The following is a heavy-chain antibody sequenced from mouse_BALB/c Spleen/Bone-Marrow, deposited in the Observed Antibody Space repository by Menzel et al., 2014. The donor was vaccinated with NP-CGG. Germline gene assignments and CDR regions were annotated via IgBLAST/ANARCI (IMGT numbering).Heavy chain of an antibody. CDR2: ISSGGST. Sequence: EVHLVESGGGLVKPGGSLKLSCAASGFTFSSYAMSWVRRTPEMRLEWVASISSGGSTYYPDSVKGRFTISRDNARNILYLQMSSLRSEDTAMYYCARRGGSGNYAMDYWGQGTSVTVSS. V-gene: IGHV5-6-5*01. J-gene: IGHJ4*01. CDR1: GFTFSSYA. D-gene: IGHD1-1*01. CDR3: ARRGGSGNYAMDY.